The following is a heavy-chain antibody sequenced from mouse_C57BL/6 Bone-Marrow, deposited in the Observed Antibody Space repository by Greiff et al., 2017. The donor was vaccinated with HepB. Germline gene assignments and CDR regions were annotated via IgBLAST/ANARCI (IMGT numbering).Heavy chain of an antibody. CDR2: ISYDGSN. D-gene: IGHD3-2*02. V-gene: IGHV3-6*01. CDR3: ARVSSGYVSYYFDY. Sequence: ESGPGLVKPSQSLSLTCSVTGYSITSGYYWNWIRQFPGNKLEWMGYISYDGSNNYNPSLKNRISITRDTSKNQFFLKLNSVTTEDTATYYCARVSSGYVSYYFDYWGQGTTLTVSS. J-gene: IGHJ2*01. CDR1: GYSITSGYY.